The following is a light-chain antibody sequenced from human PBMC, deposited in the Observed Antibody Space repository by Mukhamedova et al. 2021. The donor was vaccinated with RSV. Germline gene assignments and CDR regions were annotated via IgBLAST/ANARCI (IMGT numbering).Light chain of an antibody. Sequence: GGSDIGSKNVHWYQQKPGQAPVLVIHRDTKRPSEIPERFSGSNSGNTATLTISGAQGGDEADYYCQVWDISTVVFGGWTKLTVL. CDR2: RDT. CDR3: QVWDISTVV. J-gene: IGLJ2*01. CDR1: DIGSKN. V-gene: IGLV3-9*01.